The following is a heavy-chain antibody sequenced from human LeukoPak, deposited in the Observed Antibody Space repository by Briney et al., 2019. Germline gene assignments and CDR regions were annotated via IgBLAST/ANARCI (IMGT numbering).Heavy chain of an antibody. CDR2: IGSLDYSI. J-gene: IGHJ6*02. V-gene: IGHV3-48*01. CDR3: TRDLMDYDVSTGLHHYYMDV. Sequence: GGSLRLSCAASGFSFSHFAMNWVRQAPGKGLEWVSYIGSLDYSIYYADSVKGRFTISRDNAKNSLFLQMNSLRVEDTAVYYCTRDLMDYDVSTGLHHYYMDVWGQGTTVTVSS. CDR1: GFSFSHFA. D-gene: IGHD3-9*01.